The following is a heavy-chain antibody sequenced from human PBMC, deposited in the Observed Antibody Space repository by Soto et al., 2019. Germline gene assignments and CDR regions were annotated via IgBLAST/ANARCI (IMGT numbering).Heavy chain of an antibody. CDR3: VRDRSGSYLEGFDY. J-gene: IGHJ4*02. D-gene: IGHD1-26*01. CDR1: GFTFSSFW. Sequence: EVQLVESGGGLVQLGGSRRLSCAASGFTFSSFWMTWVRQAPGKGLEWVANIKHDGSEKYYVESMKGRFTISRDNARNSLFLEMKSLRSEDTAVYSCVRDRSGSYLEGFDYWGQGTLVTVSS. CDR2: IKHDGSEK. V-gene: IGHV3-7*01.